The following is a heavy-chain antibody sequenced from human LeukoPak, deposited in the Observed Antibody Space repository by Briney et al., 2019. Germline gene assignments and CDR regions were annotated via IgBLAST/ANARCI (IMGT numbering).Heavy chain of an antibody. V-gene: IGHV3-74*01. Sequence: GGSLRLSCAASGFTFSTYWMHWVRQAPGKGLVWVSRINSDGSRTTYADSVKGRFTISRDNAKNTLYLQMNSLRTEDTAVYYCARPETQYSSGLDGFDIWGQGTWSPSLQ. CDR1: GFTFSTYW. D-gene: IGHD6-19*01. J-gene: IGHJ3*02. CDR2: INSDGSRT. CDR3: ARPETQYSSGLDGFDI.